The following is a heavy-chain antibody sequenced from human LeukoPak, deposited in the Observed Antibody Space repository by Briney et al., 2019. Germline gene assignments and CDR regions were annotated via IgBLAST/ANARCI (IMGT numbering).Heavy chain of an antibody. D-gene: IGHD2-2*01. CDR3: IRGCNAWNGMDV. J-gene: IGHJ6*02. CDR1: GFTFSNYW. V-gene: IGHV3-74*01. Sequence: GGSLRLSCSASGFTFSNYWMHWARQAPGKGLVWVTRIDNDGTFTNYADSVKGRFTISRDNAKNTLYLQMNGLRVEDTAVYYCIRGCNAWNGMDVWGQGTTVTVSS. CDR2: IDNDGTFT.